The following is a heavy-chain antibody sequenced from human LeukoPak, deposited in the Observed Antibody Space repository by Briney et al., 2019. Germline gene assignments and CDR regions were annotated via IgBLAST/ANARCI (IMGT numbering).Heavy chain of an antibody. D-gene: IGHD3-10*01. CDR2: IYYSGST. Sequence: PSETLSLTGTGSGGSISSSSYYWGWIRQPPGKGLEWIGRIYYSGSTYYNPSLKSRGTISVDTSKNQFSLKLTSVTAADTAVYYCARHHMVRGAAYNWFDPWGQGTLVTVSS. J-gene: IGHJ5*02. CDR3: ARHHMVRGAAYNWFDP. V-gene: IGHV4-39*01. CDR1: GGSISSSSYY.